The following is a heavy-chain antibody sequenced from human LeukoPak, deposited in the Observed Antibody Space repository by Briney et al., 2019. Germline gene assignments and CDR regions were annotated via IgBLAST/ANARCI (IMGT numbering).Heavy chain of an antibody. D-gene: IGHD5-12*01. CDR1: GGSFSGYY. V-gene: IGHV4-34*01. Sequence: SETLSLTCAVYGGSFSGYYWSWIRQPPGKGLEWIGEINHSGSTNYNSSLKSRVTISVDTSKNQFSLKLSSVTAADTAVYYCARGNGYSGYDFPYYFDYWGQGTLVTVSS. CDR3: ARGNGYSGYDFPYYFDY. CDR2: INHSGST. J-gene: IGHJ4*02.